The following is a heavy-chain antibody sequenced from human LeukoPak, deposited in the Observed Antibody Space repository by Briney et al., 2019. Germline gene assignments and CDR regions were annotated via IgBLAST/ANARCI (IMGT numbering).Heavy chain of an antibody. CDR1: GFTFSSYW. J-gene: IGHJ3*02. D-gene: IGHD3-22*01. V-gene: IGHV3-23*01. CDR2: ISGSGGST. CDR3: AKFITMIVDAFDI. Sequence: GGSLRLSCAASGFTFSSYWMSWVRQAPGKGLEWVSAISGSGGSTYYADSVKGRFTISRDNSKNTLYLQMNSLRAEDTAVYYCAKFITMIVDAFDIWGQGTMVTVSS.